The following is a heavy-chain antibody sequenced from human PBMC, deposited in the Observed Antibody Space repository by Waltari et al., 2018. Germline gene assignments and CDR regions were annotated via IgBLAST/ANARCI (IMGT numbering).Heavy chain of an antibody. CDR2: ISSRSTHI. CDR3: AREHRLGSSSSWYGSDY. CDR1: GFTFSSYA. V-gene: IGHV3-21*04. J-gene: IGHJ4*02. Sequence: EVHLLESGGGLVKPGGSLTPSCAASGFTFSSYAMNWVRQTPGKGLEWVSSISSRSTHIFQADSVKDRFTISRDNAKSSLYLRMNSLRVEDTAVYYCAREHRLGSSSSWYGSDYWGQGILVTVSS. D-gene: IGHD2-2*01.